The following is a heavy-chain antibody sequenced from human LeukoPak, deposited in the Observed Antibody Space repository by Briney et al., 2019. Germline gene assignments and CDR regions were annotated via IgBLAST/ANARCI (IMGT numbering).Heavy chain of an antibody. V-gene: IGHV1-69*01. CDR3: ARGTAAHHHDY. J-gene: IGHJ4*02. D-gene: IGHD2-8*02. Sequence: SVKVSCKASGGAFSSYAISWVRQAPGQGLEWMGGIIPIFGTANYAQKFQGRITITADESMSTAYMELSSLRSEDTAVYYCARGTAAHHHDYWGQGTLVTVSS. CDR2: IIPIFGTA. CDR1: GGAFSSYA.